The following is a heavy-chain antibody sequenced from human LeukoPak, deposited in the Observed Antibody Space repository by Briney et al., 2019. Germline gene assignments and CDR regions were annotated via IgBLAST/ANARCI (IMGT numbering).Heavy chain of an antibody. J-gene: IGHJ6*03. D-gene: IGHD3-22*01. Sequence: SETLSLTCSVYGGSFSYYYWTWIRQTPGKGLEAIGDMSPSGSSNYNPSLKSRVTISVDTSKNQFSLKLRSVTAADTAVYYCARGSQDVNMILVVMAGVSYYLDVWSKGNTVTVS. V-gene: IGHV4-34*01. CDR1: GGSFSYYY. CDR2: MSPSGSS. CDR3: ARGSQDVNMILVVMAGVSYYLDV.